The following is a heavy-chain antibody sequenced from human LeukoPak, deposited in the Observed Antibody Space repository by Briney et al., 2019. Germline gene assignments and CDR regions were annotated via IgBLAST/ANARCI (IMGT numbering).Heavy chain of an antibody. J-gene: IGHJ4*02. CDR2: IYYSGST. D-gene: IGHD3-10*01. CDR3: ARGDLVRGVYALDY. Sequence: MPSETLSLTCTVSGGSISSYYWSWIRQPPGKGLEWIGYIYYSGSTNYNPSLKSRVTISVDTSKNQFSLKLSSVTAADTAVYYCARGDLVRGVYALDYWGQGTLVTVSS. V-gene: IGHV4-59*01. CDR1: GGSISSYY.